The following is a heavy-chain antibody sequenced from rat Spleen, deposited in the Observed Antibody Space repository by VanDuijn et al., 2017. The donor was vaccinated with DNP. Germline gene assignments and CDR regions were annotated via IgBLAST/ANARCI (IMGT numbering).Heavy chain of an antibody. CDR3: ARQGGLRRVSGAMDA. CDR1: GFTFSNYD. V-gene: IGHV5-25*01. Sequence: EVQLVESGGGLVQPGRSLKLSCAASGFTFSNYDMAWVRQAPTKGLEWVASISPSGGSTYYRDSVKGRFTVSRDNAKSSLYLQMDSLRSEDTATYYCARQGGLRRVSGAMDAWGQGTSVTVSS. J-gene: IGHJ4*01. CDR2: ISPSGGST. D-gene: IGHD1-11*01.